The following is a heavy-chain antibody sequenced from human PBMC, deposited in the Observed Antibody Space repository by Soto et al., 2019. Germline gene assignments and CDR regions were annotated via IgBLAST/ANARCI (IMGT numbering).Heavy chain of an antibody. D-gene: IGHD1-26*01. V-gene: IGHV1-2*04. CDR1: GYTFTVYY. CDR2: INPNSGGT. Sequence: GASVKVSCKASGYTFTVYYIHCVLQSPVQWLEWMGCINPNSGGTNYAQKFQGWVTMTRDTSISTAHMELSRLKSDDTAVYYCARSTVGATAKHYYYGMDVWGQGSTVTVSS. J-gene: IGHJ6*02. CDR3: ARSTVGATAKHYYYGMDV.